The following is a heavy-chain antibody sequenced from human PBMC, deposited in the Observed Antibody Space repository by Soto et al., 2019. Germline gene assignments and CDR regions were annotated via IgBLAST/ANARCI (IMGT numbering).Heavy chain of an antibody. J-gene: IGHJ4*02. Sequence: EVQLVESGGGLVQPGRSLRLSCAASGFTFDDYAMHWVRQAPGKGLEWVSGISWNSGSIGYADSVKGRFTISRDNAKNSLYLQMNSLRAEDTALYYCAKGAKAAACNSGRGGRDYWGQGTLVTVSS. CDR3: AKGAKAAACNSGRGGRDY. CDR2: ISWNSGSI. CDR1: GFTFDDYA. D-gene: IGHD6-13*01. V-gene: IGHV3-9*01.